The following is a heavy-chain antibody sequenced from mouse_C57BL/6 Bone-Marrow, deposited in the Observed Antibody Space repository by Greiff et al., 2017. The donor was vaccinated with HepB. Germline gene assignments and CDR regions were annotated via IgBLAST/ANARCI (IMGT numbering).Heavy chain of an antibody. Sequence: DVKLVESGGGLVQPGGSLKLSCAASGFTFSDYYMYWVRQTPEKRLEWVAYISNGGGSTYYPDTVKGRFTISRDNAKNTLYLQMSRLKSEDTAMYYCARLGLRRGYFDVWGTGTTVTVSS. D-gene: IGHD1-1*01. CDR2: ISNGGGST. V-gene: IGHV5-12*01. CDR1: GFTFSDYY. CDR3: ARLGLRRGYFDV. J-gene: IGHJ1*03.